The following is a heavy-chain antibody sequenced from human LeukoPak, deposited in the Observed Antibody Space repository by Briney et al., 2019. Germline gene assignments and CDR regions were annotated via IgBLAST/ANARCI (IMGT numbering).Heavy chain of an antibody. V-gene: IGHV3-30-3*01. J-gene: IGHJ4*02. CDR3: ASEIYNDY. D-gene: IGHD1-1*01. CDR1: GFTFSSYA. CDR2: ISYDGSNK. Sequence: PGGSLRLSCAASGFTFSSYAMHWVRQAPGKGLEWVAVISYDGSNKYYADSVKGRFTISRDNSKNTLYLQMNSLRAEDTAVYYCASEIYNDYWGQGTLVTVSS.